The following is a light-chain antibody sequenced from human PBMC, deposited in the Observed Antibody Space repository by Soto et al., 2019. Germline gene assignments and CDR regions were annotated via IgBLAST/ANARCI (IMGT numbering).Light chain of an antibody. Sequence: QSVLTQPASASGTPGQGVIISCSGSTSNIGSNAVNCYQQFPGTAPKLLFYSDNRQPSGVPDRCSGSKSGTSASLASSGLQSEDEASYDCAAWDDSLVGVFGGGTKLTVL. J-gene: IGLJ3*02. V-gene: IGLV1-44*01. CDR3: AAWDDSLVGV. CDR1: TSNIGSNA. CDR2: SDN.